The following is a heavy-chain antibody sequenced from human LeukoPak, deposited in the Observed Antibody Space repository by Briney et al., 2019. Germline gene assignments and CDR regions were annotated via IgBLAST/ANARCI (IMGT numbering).Heavy chain of an antibody. CDR3: ARQLAGLAPPGFIHS. D-gene: IGHD3-3*02. J-gene: IGHJ4*02. Sequence: SETLSLTCTVSGGSISSPHWTWIRQPPGKGLEWIGYIYYGGSTDYSPSLKSRATISLDTSKNQFSLHLTSVTAADTAVYYCARQLAGLAPPGFIHSWGQGTLVTVSS. V-gene: IGHV4-59*08. CDR2: IYYGGST. CDR1: GGSISSPH.